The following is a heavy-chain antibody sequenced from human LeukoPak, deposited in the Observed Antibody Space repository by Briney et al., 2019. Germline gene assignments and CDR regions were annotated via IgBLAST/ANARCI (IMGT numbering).Heavy chain of an antibody. CDR2: ISPNNGDT. CDR3: AREGPLSSIKH. Sequence: GASVKVSCKASGVTFTDYSLHWVRQAPGQGLEWVGWISPNNGDTDYAQKFQGRVRLTTDTSISTAYMDLSRLTSNYTAMYDCAREGPLSSIKHWGQGTLVTVAS. J-gene: IGHJ1*01. CDR1: GVTFTDYS. V-gene: IGHV1-2*02. D-gene: IGHD5-12*01.